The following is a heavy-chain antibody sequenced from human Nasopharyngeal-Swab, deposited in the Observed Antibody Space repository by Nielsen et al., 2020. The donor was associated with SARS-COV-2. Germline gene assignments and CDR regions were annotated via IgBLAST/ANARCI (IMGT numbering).Heavy chain of an antibody. V-gene: IGHV3-23*01. CDR1: GFTFSSYA. Sequence: GGSLSLSCAASGFTFSSYAMSWVRQAPGKGLEWVSAISGSGGSTYYADSVKGRFTISRDNSKNTLYLQMNSLRAEDTAVYYCAAGGGSSSSTFDYWGQGTLVTVSS. J-gene: IGHJ4*02. CDR3: AAGGGSSSSTFDY. CDR2: ISGSGGST. D-gene: IGHD6-6*01.